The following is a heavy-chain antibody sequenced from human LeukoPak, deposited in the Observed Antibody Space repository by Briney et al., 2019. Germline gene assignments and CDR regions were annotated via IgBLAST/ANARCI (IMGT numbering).Heavy chain of an antibody. J-gene: IGHJ2*01. CDR2: IYSGGST. Sequence: PSETLSLTCAVYGGSFSGYYWSWVRQAPGKGLEWVSVIYSGGSTYYADSVKGRFTISRDNSKNTLYLQMNSLRAEDTAVYYCARSSGIAVAGYFDLWGRGTLVTVSS. D-gene: IGHD6-19*01. CDR3: ARSSGIAVAGYFDL. CDR1: GGSFSGYY. V-gene: IGHV3-53*01.